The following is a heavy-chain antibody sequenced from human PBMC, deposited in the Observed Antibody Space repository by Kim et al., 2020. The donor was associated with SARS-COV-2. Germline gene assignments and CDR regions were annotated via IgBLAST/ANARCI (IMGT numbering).Heavy chain of an antibody. D-gene: IGHD2-2*01. V-gene: IGHV4-34*01. CDR2: INHSGST. CDR1: GGSFSGYY. Sequence: SETLSLTCAVYGGSFSGYYWSWIRQPPGKGLEWIGEINHSGSTNYNPSLKSRVTISVDTSKNQFSLKLSSVTAADTAVYYCARGGVVPAATSGGGELFGSFDIWGQGTMVTVSS. J-gene: IGHJ3*02. CDR3: ARGGVVPAATSGGGELFGSFDI.